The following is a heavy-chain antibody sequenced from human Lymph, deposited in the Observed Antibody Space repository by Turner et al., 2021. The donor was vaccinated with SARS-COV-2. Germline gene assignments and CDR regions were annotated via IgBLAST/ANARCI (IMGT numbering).Heavy chain of an antibody. D-gene: IGHD2-15*01. CDR2: IIPIVGTA. CDR1: AATFSSSA. V-gene: IGHV1-69*01. Sequence: QVQLVQSGADVKKPGSSVKVSCKASAATFSSSAISWVRQAPGQGLEWMGGIIPIVGTANYAQRFQGRVTITADESTSTAYMELRSLRSEDTAVYYCARGAAYCSGGSCYRKGFDYWGQGTPVTVSS. CDR3: ARGAAYCSGGSCYRKGFDY. J-gene: IGHJ4*02.